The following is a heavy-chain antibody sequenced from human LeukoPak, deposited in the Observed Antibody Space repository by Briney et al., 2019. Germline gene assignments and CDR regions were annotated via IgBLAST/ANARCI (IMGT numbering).Heavy chain of an antibody. V-gene: IGHV4-4*09. CDR1: GGSISSYY. J-gene: IGHJ5*02. Sequence: SETLSLTCAVSGGSISSYYWSWIRQPPGKGLEWIGYIYTSGSTNYNPSLKSRVTISVDTSKNQFSLKLSSVTAADTAVYYCARRFGGAAAGTSWFDPWGQGTLVTVSS. D-gene: IGHD6-13*01. CDR2: IYTSGST. CDR3: ARRFGGAAAGTSWFDP.